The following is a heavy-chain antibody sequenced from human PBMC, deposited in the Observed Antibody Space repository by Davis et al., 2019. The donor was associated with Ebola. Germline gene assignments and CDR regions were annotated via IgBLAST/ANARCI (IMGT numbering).Heavy chain of an antibody. J-gene: IGHJ4*02. V-gene: IGHV4-59*12. Sequence: MPSETLSLTCTVSSGSINNYYWSWIRQPPGKGLEWIGYIYYSGSTNYNPSLKSRVTISVDTSKNQFSLKLSSVTAADTAVYYCARGVRGVIGYWGQGTLVTVSS. CDR2: IYYSGST. CDR3: ARGVRGVIGY. CDR1: SGSINNYY. D-gene: IGHD3-10*01.